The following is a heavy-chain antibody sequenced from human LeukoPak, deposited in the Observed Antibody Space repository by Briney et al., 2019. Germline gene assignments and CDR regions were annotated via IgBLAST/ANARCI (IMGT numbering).Heavy chain of an antibody. J-gene: IGHJ6*04. D-gene: IGHD3-10*01. Sequence: GGSLRLSCAASGFTFSSYAMHWVRQAPGKGLEWVAVISYDGSNKYYADSVKGRFTISRDNSKNTLYLQMNSLRAEDTAVYYCAREFDGSGIGDYYYYGMDVWGNGTTVTVSS. CDR2: ISYDGSNK. V-gene: IGHV3-30*04. CDR3: AREFDGSGIGDYYYYGMDV. CDR1: GFTFSSYA.